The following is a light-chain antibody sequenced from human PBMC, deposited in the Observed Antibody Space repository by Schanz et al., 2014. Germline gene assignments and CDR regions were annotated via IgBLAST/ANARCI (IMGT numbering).Light chain of an antibody. CDR3: SSYAGSIYV. V-gene: IGLV2-8*01. Sequence: QSALTQPASVSGSPGQSITISCTGTSSDVGGYNYVSWYQQQPGKAPKLMIYDVSKRPSGVPDRFSGSKSGNTAFLTVSGVQAEDEADYYCSSYAGSIYVFGTGTKVTVL. J-gene: IGLJ1*01. CDR1: SSDVGGYNY. CDR2: DVS.